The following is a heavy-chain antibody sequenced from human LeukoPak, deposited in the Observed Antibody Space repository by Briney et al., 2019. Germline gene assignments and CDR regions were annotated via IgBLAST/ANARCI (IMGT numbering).Heavy chain of an antibody. CDR1: GFTFDDYG. V-gene: IGHV3-20*04. CDR2: INWNGGST. J-gene: IGHJ5*02. Sequence: GGSLRLSCAASGFTFDDYGMSWVRQAPGKGLEWVSGINWNGGSTGYADSVKGRFTISRDNAKNSLYLQMNSLRAEDTALYYCARDLEDSGSYPFDPWGQGTLVTVSS. D-gene: IGHD1-26*01. CDR3: ARDLEDSGSYPFDP.